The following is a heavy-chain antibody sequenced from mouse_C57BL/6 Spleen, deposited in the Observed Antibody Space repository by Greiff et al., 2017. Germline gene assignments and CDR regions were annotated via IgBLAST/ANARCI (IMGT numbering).Heavy chain of an antibody. V-gene: IGHV5-9-1*02. D-gene: IGHD2-4*01. J-gene: IGHJ4*01. Sequence: EVKLVESGEGLVKPGGSLKLSCAASGFTFSSYAMSWVRQTPEKRLEWVAYISSGGDYIYYADTVKGRFTISRDNARNTLYLQMSSLKSEDTAMYYCTRDGIYYDYERYYAMDYWGQGTSVTVSS. CDR2: ISSGGDYI. CDR3: TRDGIYYDYERYYAMDY. CDR1: GFTFSSYA.